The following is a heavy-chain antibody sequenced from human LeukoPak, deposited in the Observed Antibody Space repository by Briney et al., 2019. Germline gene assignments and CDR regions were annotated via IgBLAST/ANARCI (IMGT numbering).Heavy chain of an antibody. Sequence: PGGSLRLSCAASGFTFSSYAMHWVRQAPGKGLEWVAVISYDGSNKYYADSVKGRFTISSDNSKNTLYLQMNSLRAEDTAVYYCAKVGYCSSTSCKTFDYWGQGTLVTVSS. D-gene: IGHD2-2*01. CDR2: ISYDGSNK. V-gene: IGHV3-30-3*01. J-gene: IGHJ4*02. CDR3: AKVGYCSSTSCKTFDY. CDR1: GFTFSSYA.